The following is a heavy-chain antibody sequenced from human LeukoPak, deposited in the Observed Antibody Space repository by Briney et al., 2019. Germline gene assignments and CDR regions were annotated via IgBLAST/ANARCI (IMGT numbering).Heavy chain of an antibody. V-gene: IGHV4-39*01. Sequence: SETLSLTCTVSGGSVSSSTDYWGWIRQPPGKGLAWIGSVFYSGSTYYNPSLKSRVTISVDTSKNQFSLRLSSVTAADTAVYYCARRRQNYAIDVWGQGTTVTVSS. CDR3: ARRRQNYAIDV. CDR2: VFYSGST. J-gene: IGHJ6*02. CDR1: GGSVSSSTDY.